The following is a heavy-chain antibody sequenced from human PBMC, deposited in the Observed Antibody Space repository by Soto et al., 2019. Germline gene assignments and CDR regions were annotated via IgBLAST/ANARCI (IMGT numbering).Heavy chain of an antibody. CDR3: ARDLWYSSGWNGMGAFDI. CDR2: INAGNGNT. D-gene: IGHD6-19*01. J-gene: IGHJ3*02. CDR1: GYTFTSYA. Sequence: ASVKVSCKASGYTFTSYAMHWVRQAPGQRLEWMGWINAGNGNTKYSQKFQGRVTITRDTSASTAYMELSSLRSEDTAVYYCARDLWYSSGWNGMGAFDIWGQGTMVTVSS. V-gene: IGHV1-3*01.